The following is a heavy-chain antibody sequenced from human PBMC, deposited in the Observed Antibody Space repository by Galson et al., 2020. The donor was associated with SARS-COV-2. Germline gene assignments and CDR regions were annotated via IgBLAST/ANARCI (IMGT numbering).Heavy chain of an antibody. V-gene: IGHV3-64D*06. CDR3: LSYSSTRQNH. CDR2: LSSNGETS. CDR1: GFIFSDYA. D-gene: IGHD2-2*01. Sequence: LRLSCSASGFIFSDYAMHWVRQAPGKGLEYDSALSSNGETSFYADSVKGRFTMYRDNSKNMFYLQMTALRLEDTASYFCLSYSSTRQNHWGQGTLVTVSS. J-gene: IGHJ5*02.